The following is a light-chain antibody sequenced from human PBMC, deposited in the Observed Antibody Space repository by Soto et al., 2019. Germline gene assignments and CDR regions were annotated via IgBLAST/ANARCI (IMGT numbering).Light chain of an antibody. J-gene: IGLJ1*01. V-gene: IGLV2-23*02. CDR2: EVS. CDR3: FSYAGISTPLI. CDR1: SSDVGSYNL. Sequence: QSALTQPASVSGSPGQSITISCTGTSSDVGSYNLVSWYQQHPGKAPKLMIYEVSKRPSGVSNRFSGSKSGNTASLTISGLQAEDEADYYCFSYAGISTPLIFGTGTKLTVL.